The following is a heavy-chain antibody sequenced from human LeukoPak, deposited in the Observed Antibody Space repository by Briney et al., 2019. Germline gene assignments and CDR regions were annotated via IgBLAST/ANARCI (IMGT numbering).Heavy chain of an antibody. Sequence: GGSLRLSCVSSGFTFSNYWMKWVRKAQGKGLEWVASINEDGSGKFSVGSVKDRITISRDNTRNSLDLQINSLTVEDTAIYYCARDDGDVWGTGTTVTVSS. V-gene: IGHV3-7*01. CDR2: INEDGSGK. CDR3: ARDDGDV. CDR1: GFTFSNYW. J-gene: IGHJ6*04.